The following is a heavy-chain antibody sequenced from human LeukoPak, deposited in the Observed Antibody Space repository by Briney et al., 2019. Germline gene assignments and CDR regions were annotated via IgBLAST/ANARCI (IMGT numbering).Heavy chain of an antibody. CDR1: GFTFSIYS. CDR3: ARRIAVADAFDI. D-gene: IGHD6-19*01. Sequence: PGGSLRLSCAASGFTFSIYSMNWVRQAPGKGLEWVSSISSSSSYIYYADSVKGRFTISRDNAKNSLYLQMNSLRAEDTAVYYCARRIAVADAFDIWGQGTMVTVSS. CDR2: ISSSSSYI. V-gene: IGHV3-21*01. J-gene: IGHJ3*02.